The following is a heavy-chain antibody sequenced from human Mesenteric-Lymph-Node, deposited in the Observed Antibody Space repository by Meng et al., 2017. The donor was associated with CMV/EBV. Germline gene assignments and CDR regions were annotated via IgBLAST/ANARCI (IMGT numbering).Heavy chain of an antibody. CDR1: GDSISNSTYY. J-gene: IGHJ4*02. D-gene: IGHD3-22*01. CDR3: ARRGNYDSDYSEY. CDR2: VHHSGTT. Sequence: QLLLQGSGPGLVKPSETLSLSCIVSGDSISNSTYYWTWIRQPPGKGLEWIGSVHHSGTTYYNPSLKGRLTISVDTSANLFSLRLTTVTAADTATYYCARRGNYDSDYSEYWGQGTLVTVSS. V-gene: IGHV4-39*01.